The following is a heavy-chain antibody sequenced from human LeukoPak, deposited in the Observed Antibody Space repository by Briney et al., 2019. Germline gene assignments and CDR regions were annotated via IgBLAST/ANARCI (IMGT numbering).Heavy chain of an antibody. CDR1: GFTFSSYE. CDR2: ISSSGSTI. CDR3: TPKYCSGGSCYNMDV. V-gene: IGHV3-48*03. D-gene: IGHD2-15*01. J-gene: IGHJ6*03. Sequence: PGGSLRLSCAASGFTFSSYEMNWVRQAPGKGLEWVSYISSSGSTIYYADSVKGRFTISRDDSKNTAYLQMNSLKTEDTAVYYCTPKYCSGGSCYNMDVWGKGTTVTISS.